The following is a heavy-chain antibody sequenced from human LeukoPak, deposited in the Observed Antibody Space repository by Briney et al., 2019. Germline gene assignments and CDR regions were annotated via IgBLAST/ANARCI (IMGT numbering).Heavy chain of an antibody. CDR3: ARDDIVGATEFDC. CDR1: GYTFTDYY. D-gene: IGHD1-26*01. CDR2: LNPNSGDT. V-gene: IGHV1-2*02. Sequence: ASVKVSCKASGYTFTDYYIHWVRQAPGQGLEWMGWLNPNSGDTNYAQRFQGRVTMTSGTSTKTAYMELSRLTSDDTAMYYCARDDIVGATEFDCWGQGTLVTVSS. J-gene: IGHJ4*02.